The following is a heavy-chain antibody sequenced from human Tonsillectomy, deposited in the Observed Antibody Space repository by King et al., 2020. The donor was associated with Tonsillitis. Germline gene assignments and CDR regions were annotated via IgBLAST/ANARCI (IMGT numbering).Heavy chain of an antibody. J-gene: IGHJ5*02. CDR3: ARTLNFYGTGSPQNWFDP. Sequence: VQLQESGPGLVKPSETLSLTCTVSGDSLRSYYWSWIRQPPGKGLEWIGYVYYDGSTNYNPSLKTRITISVDTSKNQFSLRLTSVTAADTAVYYCARTLNFYGTGSPQNWFDPWGQGTLVTVSS. D-gene: IGHD3-10*01. CDR2: VYYDGST. V-gene: IGHV4-59*01. CDR1: GDSLRSYY.